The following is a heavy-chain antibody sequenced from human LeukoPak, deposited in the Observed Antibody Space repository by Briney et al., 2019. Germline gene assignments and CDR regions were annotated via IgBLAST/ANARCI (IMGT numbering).Heavy chain of an antibody. CDR1: GYTFTSYG. Sequence: ASVKVSCKAPGYTFTSYGISWVRQAPGQGLEWMGWISAYNGNTNYARKLQGRVTMTTDTSTSTAYMELRSLRSDDTAVYYCARDNAWFGEAYMDVWGKGTTVTVSS. D-gene: IGHD3-10*01. V-gene: IGHV1-18*01. J-gene: IGHJ6*03. CDR2: ISAYNGNT. CDR3: ARDNAWFGEAYMDV.